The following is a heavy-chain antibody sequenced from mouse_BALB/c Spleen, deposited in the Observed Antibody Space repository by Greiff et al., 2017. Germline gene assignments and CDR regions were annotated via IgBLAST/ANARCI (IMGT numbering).Heavy chain of an antibody. Sequence: VKLMESGAELAKPGDSVKMSCKASGYTFTSYWMHWVKQRPGQGLEWIGYINPSTGYTEYNQKFKDKATLTADKSSSTAYMQLSSLTSEDSAVYCCARYYRSPNFAYWGQGTLVTVSA. CDR2: INPSTGYT. J-gene: IGHJ3*01. D-gene: IGHD2-14*01. CDR1: GYTFTSYW. V-gene: IGHV1-7*01. CDR3: ARYYRSPNFAY.